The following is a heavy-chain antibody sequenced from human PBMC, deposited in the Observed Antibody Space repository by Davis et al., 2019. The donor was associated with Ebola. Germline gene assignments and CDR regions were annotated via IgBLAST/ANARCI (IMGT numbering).Heavy chain of an antibody. V-gene: IGHV1-2*04. CDR2: INPKSGGT. J-gene: IGHJ6*03. CDR1: GYTFIDYY. D-gene: IGHD5/OR15-5a*01. Sequence: AASVKVSCKASGYTFIDYYIHWVRQAPGQGLEWMGWINPKSGGTKYAQKFQDWVTMTRDTSISTAYVELGGLTSDDTALYSCARAVSPTSDYYMDVWGKGTAVTVSS. CDR3: ARAVSPTSDYYMDV.